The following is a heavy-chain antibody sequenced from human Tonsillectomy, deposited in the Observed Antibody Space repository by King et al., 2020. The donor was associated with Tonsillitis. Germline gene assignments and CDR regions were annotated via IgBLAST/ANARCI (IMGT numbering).Heavy chain of an antibody. V-gene: IGHV1-2*02. J-gene: IGHJ4*02. Sequence: QLVQSGAEVKKPGASVKVSCKASGYTFTVNYIHWVRQAPGQGLEWMGWINPDRGDTHYAQKFQGRVTMTRDTSINTVYMEMNSLRTEDTALYYCVREGYSYGFHSLDCWGQGTLVTVSS. CDR2: INPDRGDT. CDR1: GYTFTVNY. CDR3: VREGYSYGFHSLDC. D-gene: IGHD5-18*01.